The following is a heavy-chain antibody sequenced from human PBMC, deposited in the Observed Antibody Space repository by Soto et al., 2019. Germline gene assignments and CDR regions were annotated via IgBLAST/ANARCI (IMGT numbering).Heavy chain of an antibody. Sequence: QVQLVESGGGVVQPGRSLRLSCAASGFTFSSYAMHWVRQAPGKGLEWVAVISYDGSDKYYADSVKGRFTISRDNSKNTLNLQMNGMRADDTAVYYCAKALGELSPESYDYWGQGTLITVSS. CDR1: GFTFSSYA. CDR2: ISYDGSDK. V-gene: IGHV3-30*18. J-gene: IGHJ4*02. D-gene: IGHD3-16*02. CDR3: AKALGELSPESYDY.